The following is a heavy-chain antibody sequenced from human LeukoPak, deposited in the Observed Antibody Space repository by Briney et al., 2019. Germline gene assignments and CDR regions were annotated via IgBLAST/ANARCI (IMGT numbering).Heavy chain of an antibody. Sequence: ASVRVSCKASGYTFTGYYIHWVRQAPGQGLEWMGWIVPSSGDTHYAQKFQGRVTMTRDTSISTAYLELTRLTSDDTAVYFCARDEGRGGDLGYWGQGTLVRVSS. V-gene: IGHV1-2*02. CDR2: IVPSSGDT. J-gene: IGHJ4*02. CDR1: GYTFTGYY. D-gene: IGHD3-10*01. CDR3: ARDEGRGGDLGY.